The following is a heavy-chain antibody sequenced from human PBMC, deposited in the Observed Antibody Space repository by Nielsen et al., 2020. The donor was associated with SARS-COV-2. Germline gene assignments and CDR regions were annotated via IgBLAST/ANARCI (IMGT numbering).Heavy chain of an antibody. J-gene: IGHJ6*02. V-gene: IGHV3-21*01. CDR2: ISSSSSYI. CDR3: ARDQPLHADYYYYGMDV. CDR1: GFTFSSYE. Sequence: GESLKISCAASGFTFSSYEMNWVRQAPGKGLEWVSSISSSSSYIYYADSVKGRFTISRDNAKNSLYLQMNSLRAEDTAVYYCARDQPLHADYYYYGMDVWGQGTTVTVSS.